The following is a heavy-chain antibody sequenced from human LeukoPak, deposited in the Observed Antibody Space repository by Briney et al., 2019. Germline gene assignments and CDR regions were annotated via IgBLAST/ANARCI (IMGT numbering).Heavy chain of an antibody. CDR1: GGSISSGSYY. Sequence: PSETLSLTCTVSGGSISSGSYYWSWIRQPAGKGLEWIGRIYTSGSTNYNPSLKSRVTISVDTSKNQFSLKLSSVTAADTAVYYCARDWGPSGSWDYYYYYMDVWGKGTTVTVSS. CDR2: IYTSGST. D-gene: IGHD3-16*01. J-gene: IGHJ6*03. V-gene: IGHV4-61*02. CDR3: ARDWGPSGSWDYYYYYMDV.